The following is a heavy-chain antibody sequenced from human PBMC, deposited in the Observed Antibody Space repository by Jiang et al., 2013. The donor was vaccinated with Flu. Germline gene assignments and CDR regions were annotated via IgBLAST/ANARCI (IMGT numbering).Heavy chain of an antibody. V-gene: IGHV4-61*07. CDR3: ARRYCSSTSCYLGFDY. J-gene: IGHJ4*02. CDR2: IITVGAP. D-gene: IGHD2-2*01. Sequence: GKGLEWIGYIITVGAPTXTLPQDRVTISVDTSKNQFSLKLSSVTAADTAVYYCARRYCSSTSCYLGFDYWGQGTLVTVSS.